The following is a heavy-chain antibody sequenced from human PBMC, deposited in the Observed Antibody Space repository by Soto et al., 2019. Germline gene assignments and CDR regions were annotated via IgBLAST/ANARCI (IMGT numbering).Heavy chain of an antibody. CDR3: GRPAYDRTGYHGAFDV. J-gene: IGHJ3*01. D-gene: IGHD3-22*01. CDR1: GGSISSSAHY. Sequence: QLQLQESGPGLVKPSETLALTCTISGGSISSSAHYWGWIRQPPGKGLEWIGSIYYSGSTYYNPSLTRRVTITADTSKNQSCLKLSSVTAADTAVYYCGRPAYDRTGYHGAFDVWGQGTMVTVSS. CDR2: IYYSGST. V-gene: IGHV4-39*01.